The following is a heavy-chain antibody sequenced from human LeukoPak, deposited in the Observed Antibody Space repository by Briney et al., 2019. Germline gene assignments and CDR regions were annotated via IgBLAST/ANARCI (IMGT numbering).Heavy chain of an antibody. CDR1: RYTFTSYD. CDR3: ARGPPNWGFDY. Sequence: ASVKVCCKASRYTFTSYDVNWVGQATGQGLEWMGWRSPNSGNTGYAQKFQGRVTMTRNTSISTVYMDLSSLRSEDPAVYYCARGPPNWGFDYWGQGTLVTVSS. J-gene: IGHJ4*02. D-gene: IGHD7-27*01. CDR2: RSPNSGNT. V-gene: IGHV1-8*01.